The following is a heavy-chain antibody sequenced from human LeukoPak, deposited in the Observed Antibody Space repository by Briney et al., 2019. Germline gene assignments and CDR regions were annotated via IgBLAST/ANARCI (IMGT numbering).Heavy chain of an antibody. CDR1: GGSISSYY. CDR3: ARGSMVRGLFDY. Sequence: SETLSLTCTVSGGSISSYYWSWIRQPPGKGLEWIGYIYYSGSTNYNPSLKSRVTISVDTSKNQFSLKLSSVTAADTAVYYCARGSMVRGLFDYWGQGTLVTVSS. D-gene: IGHD3-10*01. V-gene: IGHV4-59*01. CDR2: IYYSGST. J-gene: IGHJ4*02.